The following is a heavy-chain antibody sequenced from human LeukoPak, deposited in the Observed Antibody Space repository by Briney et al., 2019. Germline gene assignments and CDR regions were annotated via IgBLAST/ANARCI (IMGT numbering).Heavy chain of an antibody. CDR3: ARGGPRGDSCDY. V-gene: IGHV1-8*01. CDR1: GYTFTSYY. CDR2: MNPNSGNT. J-gene: IGHJ4*02. D-gene: IGHD2-15*01. Sequence: GASVKVSCKASGYTFTSYYINWVRQAPGQGLEWMGWMNPNSGNTGYAQKFQGRVTMTRNTSISTAYMELSSLRSEDTAVYYCARGGPRGDSCDYWGQGTLVTVSS.